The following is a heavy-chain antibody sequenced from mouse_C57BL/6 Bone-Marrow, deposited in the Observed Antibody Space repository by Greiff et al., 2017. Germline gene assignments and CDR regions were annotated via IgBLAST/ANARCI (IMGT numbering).Heavy chain of an antibody. CDR1: GYTFTSYW. J-gene: IGHJ2*01. CDR2: IYPTSGRT. CDR3: ARSGPLGRSFDY. Sequence: QVQLQQPGAELVKPGASVKMSCKASGYTFTSYWITWVKQRPGQGLEWIGDIYPTSGRTNYNEKFKSKAILTGDTSSNTAYMQLSSLTSEDSAVYYWARSGPLGRSFDYWGQGTTLTVSS. V-gene: IGHV1-55*01. D-gene: IGHD4-1*01.